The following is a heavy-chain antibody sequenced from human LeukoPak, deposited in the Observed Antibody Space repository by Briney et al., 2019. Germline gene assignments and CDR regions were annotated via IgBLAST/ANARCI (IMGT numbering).Heavy chain of an antibody. D-gene: IGHD5-18*01. Sequence: GGSLRLSCAASGFTFSNYWMSWVRQAPGKGLEWVANIKQDGSEKYYVDSVKGRFTISRDNAKNSLYLQMNSLRADDTAVYYCARGGNSYRYWGQGTLVTVSS. J-gene: IGHJ4*02. CDR1: GFTFSNYW. CDR3: ARGGNSYRY. V-gene: IGHV3-7*05. CDR2: IKQDGSEK.